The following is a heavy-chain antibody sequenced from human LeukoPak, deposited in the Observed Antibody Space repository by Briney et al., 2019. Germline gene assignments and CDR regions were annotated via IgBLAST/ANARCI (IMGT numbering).Heavy chain of an antibody. CDR2: ISYDGSNK. V-gene: IGHV3-30-3*02. J-gene: IGHJ4*02. CDR3: ANENYYGSGSYPDY. Sequence: GRSLRLSCAASGFTFSSYAMHWVRQAPGKGLEWVAVISYDGSNKYYADSVKGRFTISRDNSKNTLYLQMNSLRAEDTAVYYCANENYYGSGSYPDYWGQGTLVTVSS. CDR1: GFTFSSYA. D-gene: IGHD3-10*01.